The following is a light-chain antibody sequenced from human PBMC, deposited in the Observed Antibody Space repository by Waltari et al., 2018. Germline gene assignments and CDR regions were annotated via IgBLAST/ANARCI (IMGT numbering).Light chain of an antibody. CDR1: QPVLYSSNNKNY. CDR3: QQYYTSPYT. CDR2: WAS. V-gene: IGKV4-1*01. J-gene: IGKJ2*01. Sequence: DIVMTQSPDSLAVSLGERATINGKSSQPVLYSSNNKNYLAWYQQKPGQPPKLVIYWASTRESGVPDRFSASGSGTDFNFTISSLQAEDVAVYYCQQYYTSPYTFAQGTKLEI.